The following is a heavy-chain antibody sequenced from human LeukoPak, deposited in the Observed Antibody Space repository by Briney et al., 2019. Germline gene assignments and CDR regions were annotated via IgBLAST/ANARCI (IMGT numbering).Heavy chain of an antibody. Sequence: GGPLKFPCAPSEFPFIRNWRNWVGQAPGKGRKWVAGIDGDGTEKYYVESVKGRFTISRDNAKKSVYLQMNSLRAEDTAVYCCANPGVGATTLFDYWGQGTLVTVSS. CDR2: IDGDGTEK. CDR1: EFPFIRNW. J-gene: IGHJ4*02. CDR3: ANPGVGATTLFDY. D-gene: IGHD1-26*01. V-gene: IGHV3-7*03.